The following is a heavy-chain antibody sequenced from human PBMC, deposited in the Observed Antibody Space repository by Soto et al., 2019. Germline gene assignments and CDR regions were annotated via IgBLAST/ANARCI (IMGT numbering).Heavy chain of an antibody. V-gene: IGHV6-1*01. CDR3: ARDIESPTAGWSAGYYYEWMDV. Sequence: QPLSLICALSGHRVSSHTAAWYCISHSPSRGLEWMGRTYFRSQSDNYYAVSVKSRLTINPDTYKNQFSLQLNSVTPEGTAVYYCARDIESPTAGWSAGYYYEWMDVLGKGTTVAV. CDR2: TYFRSQSDN. D-gene: IGHD3-3*01. CDR1: GHRVSSHTAA. J-gene: IGHJ6*03.